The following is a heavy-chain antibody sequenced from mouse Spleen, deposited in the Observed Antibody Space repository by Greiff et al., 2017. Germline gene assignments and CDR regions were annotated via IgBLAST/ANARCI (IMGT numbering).Heavy chain of an antibody. D-gene: IGHD2-4*01. CDR3: AGKDYDTATYAMDY. J-gene: IGHJ4*01. CDR1: GFNIENTY. Sequence: VQLQQSVAELVRPGASVKLSCTASGFNIENTYIHWVKQRPDQGLEWIGRIDPASGNTKYAPKFQGKATITADTSSNTAYLQLSSLTSEDTAILYCAGKDYDTATYAMDYWGQGTSVTVSS. V-gene: IGHV14-3*01. CDR2: IDPASGNT.